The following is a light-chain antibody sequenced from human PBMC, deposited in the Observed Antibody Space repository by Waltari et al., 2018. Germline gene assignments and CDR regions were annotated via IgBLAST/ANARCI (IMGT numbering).Light chain of an antibody. CDR2: DAS. Sequence: EIVLTQSPATLSLSPGESASLSCRANQILSSYLAWYQQKPGQTPLLLIYDASKRATGVPAMFSGSGSERDFTLTVSSLEPEDFAVYYCQQRSSWPPRYTFGQETKLEIK. CDR3: QQRSSWPPRYT. V-gene: IGKV3-11*02. J-gene: IGKJ2*01. CDR1: QILSSY.